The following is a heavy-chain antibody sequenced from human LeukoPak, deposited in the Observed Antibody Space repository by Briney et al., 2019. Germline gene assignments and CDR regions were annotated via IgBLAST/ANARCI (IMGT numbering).Heavy chain of an antibody. D-gene: IGHD6-19*01. CDR3: ARARSWRAGQLANWFDP. J-gene: IGHJ5*02. CDR2: MNPNSGNT. Sequence: ASVKVSCKASGYTFTSYDINWVRQATGQGLEWMGWMNPNSGNTGYAQKFQGRVTITRNTSISTAYMELSSLRSEDTAVYYCARARSWRAGQLANWFDPWGQGTLVTVSS. CDR1: GYTFTSYD. V-gene: IGHV1-8*03.